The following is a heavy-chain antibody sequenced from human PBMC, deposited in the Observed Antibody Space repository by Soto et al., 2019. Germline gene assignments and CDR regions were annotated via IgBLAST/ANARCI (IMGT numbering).Heavy chain of an antibody. CDR1: GFTFSSYA. D-gene: IGHD2-2*02. Sequence: GGSLRLSCAASGFTFSSYAMSWVRQAPGKGLEWVSAISGSGGSTYYADSVKGRFTISRDNSKNTLYLQMNSLRAEDTAVYYCAKDYQGYCSSTSCYTFDYWGQGTLVTVSS. V-gene: IGHV3-23*01. CDR2: ISGSGGST. J-gene: IGHJ4*02. CDR3: AKDYQGYCSSTSCYTFDY.